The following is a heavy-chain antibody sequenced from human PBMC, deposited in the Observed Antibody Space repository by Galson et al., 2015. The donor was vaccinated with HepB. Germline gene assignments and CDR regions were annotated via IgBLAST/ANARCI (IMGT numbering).Heavy chain of an antibody. CDR2: INPSSSYT. D-gene: IGHD6-19*01. V-gene: IGHV3-11*06. CDR1: GFTVSDNY. CDR3: AREQWLVRWAYFDY. J-gene: IGHJ4*02. Sequence: SLRLSCAASGFTVSDNYMNWVRQAPGKGLEHVSYINPSSSYTNYADSVKGRFTISRDNAKNSLYLQMNSLRDEDTAVYYCAREQWLVRWAYFDYWGQGTLVTVSS.